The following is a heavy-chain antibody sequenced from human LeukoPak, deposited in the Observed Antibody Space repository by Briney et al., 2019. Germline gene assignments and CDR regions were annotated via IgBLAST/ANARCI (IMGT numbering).Heavy chain of an antibody. Sequence: PSETLSLTCIVPGDSITSYYWSCIRQPPGGGREWIGYIFYMGSTNYNPCPKRRVTIPVATSKNEFSLKLSSVTAVDTDVYYCARAAYYDFWSGYYPYGMDVWGQGNTVTVSS. CDR1: GDSITSYY. D-gene: IGHD3-3*01. CDR3: ARAAYYDFWSGYYPYGMDV. V-gene: IGHV4-59*01. CDR2: IFYMGST. J-gene: IGHJ6*02.